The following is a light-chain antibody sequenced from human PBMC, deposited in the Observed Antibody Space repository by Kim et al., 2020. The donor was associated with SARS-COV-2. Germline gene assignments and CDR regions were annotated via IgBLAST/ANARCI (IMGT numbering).Light chain of an antibody. Sequence: GQSITISCTRTRSDVNVYNYVSWYQQHPGRAPKLIVYDVTNRPAGVSDRFSGSKSGNTASLTISGLQIDDEADYYCVSYTSSITLVFGGGTQLTVL. CDR1: RSDVNVYNY. V-gene: IGLV2-14*04. CDR2: DVT. J-gene: IGLJ2*01. CDR3: VSYTSSITLV.